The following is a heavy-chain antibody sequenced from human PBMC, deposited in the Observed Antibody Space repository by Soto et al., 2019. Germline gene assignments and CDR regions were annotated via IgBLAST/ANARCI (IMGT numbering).Heavy chain of an antibody. CDR3: ARHYYSIAVRGVIRSWEDV. J-gene: IGHJ6*02. V-gene: IGHV4-39*01. CDR1: GGSVSSSSYS. Sequence: SQTLSLTCTVSGGSVSSSSYSGGWIRQPPGKGLEWIGSIYYSGGTYYNPSLKSRVTISVDTSKNQFSLKLSSVTAADTAVYYCARHYYSIAVRGVIRSWEDVSGQGTTVTVSS. D-gene: IGHD3-10*01. CDR2: IYYSGGT.